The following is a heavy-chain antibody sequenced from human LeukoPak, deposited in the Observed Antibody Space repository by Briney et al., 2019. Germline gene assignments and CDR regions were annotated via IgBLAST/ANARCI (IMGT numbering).Heavy chain of an antibody. Sequence: GGSLRLSCAASGFTVSSNYMSWVRQAPGKGLEWVSVIYSGGSTYYADSVKGRFTISRDNSKNTLYLQMNSLRAEDTAVYYCARAQVATYYYYYMDVWGKGTTVTVSS. CDR2: IYSGGST. V-gene: IGHV3-66*01. CDR1: GFTVSSNY. CDR3: ARAQVATYYYYYMDV. D-gene: IGHD5-12*01. J-gene: IGHJ6*03.